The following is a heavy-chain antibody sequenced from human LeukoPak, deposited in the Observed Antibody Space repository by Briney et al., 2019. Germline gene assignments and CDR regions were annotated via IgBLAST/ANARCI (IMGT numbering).Heavy chain of an antibody. D-gene: IGHD3-3*01. J-gene: IGHJ4*02. CDR1: GGSISSGGYS. CDR3: ARGERYDFHFGY. V-gene: IGHV4-30-4*07. Sequence: PSETLSLTCAVSGGSISSGGYSWSWIRQPPGKGLEWIGYIYYSVSTYYNPSLKSRVTISVDTSKNQFSLKLSSVTAADTAVYYCARGERYDFHFGYWGQGTLVTVSS. CDR2: IYYSVST.